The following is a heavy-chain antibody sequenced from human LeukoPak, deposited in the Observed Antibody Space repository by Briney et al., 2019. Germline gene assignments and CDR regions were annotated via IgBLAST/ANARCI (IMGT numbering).Heavy chain of an antibody. CDR2: ISGSGGST. J-gene: IGHJ6*03. D-gene: IGHD2-2*01. V-gene: IGHV3-23*01. CDR3: AKGTYCSSTSCYHATGGYYYMDV. CDR1: GFTFSSYA. Sequence: GGSLRLSCAASGFTFSSYAMSWVRQAPGKGLEWVSAISGSGGSTYYADSVKGRFTISRDNSKNTVYLQMNSLRAEDTAVYYCAKGTYCSSTSCYHATGGYYYMDVWGKGTTVTVSS.